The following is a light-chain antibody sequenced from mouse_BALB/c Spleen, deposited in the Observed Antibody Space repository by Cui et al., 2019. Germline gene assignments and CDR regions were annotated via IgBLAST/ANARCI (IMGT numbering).Light chain of an antibody. CDR1: QSIGTS. Sequence: DILLTQSPAIPSVSPGERVSFSCRASQSIGTSIHWYQQRTNGSPRLLIKYASESISGIPSRFSGSGSGTDFTLSINSVESEDIADYYCQQSNSWPTFGGGTKLEI. J-gene: IGKJ2*01. CDR2: YAS. CDR3: QQSNSWPT. V-gene: IGKV5-48*01.